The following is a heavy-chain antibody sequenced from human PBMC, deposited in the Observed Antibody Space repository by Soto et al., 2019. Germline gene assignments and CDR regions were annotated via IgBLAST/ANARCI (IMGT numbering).Heavy chain of an antibody. CDR2: ISGSGGST. CDR1: GFTFSSYA. D-gene: IGHD3-16*01. V-gene: IGHV3-23*01. J-gene: IGHJ3*02. Sequence: GGSLRLSCAASGFTFSSYAMSWVRQAPGKGLEWVSAISGSGGSTYYADSVKGRFTISRDNSKNTLYLQMNSLRAEDTAVYYCAKPFMITFGGVIGGAFDIWGQGTMVTVSS. CDR3: AKPFMITFGGVIGGAFDI.